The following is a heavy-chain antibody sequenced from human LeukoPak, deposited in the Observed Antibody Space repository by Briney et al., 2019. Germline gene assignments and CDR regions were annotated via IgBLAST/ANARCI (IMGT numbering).Heavy chain of an antibody. CDR3: ARGHGDFWSGYYSPLDY. D-gene: IGHD3-3*01. CDR2: ITHTETT. CDR1: GGSFSGYY. Sequence: SETLSLTCAVYGGSFSGYYWNWIRQPPGKGLEWIGEITHTETTNYNPSLKSRVTISVDRSKNQVSLNLSSVSAAATAVYYCARGHGDFWSGYYSPLDYWGQGTPVIVSS. V-gene: IGHV4-34*01. J-gene: IGHJ4*02.